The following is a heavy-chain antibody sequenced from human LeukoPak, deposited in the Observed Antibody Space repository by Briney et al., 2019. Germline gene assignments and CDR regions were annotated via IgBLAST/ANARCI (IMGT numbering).Heavy chain of an antibody. Sequence: SETLSLTCTVSGGSISSSSYSWGWLRQPPGKGLEWIGSIYSSGSTHYNPSLTRRVTISVDTSKNQFSLKLSSVTAADTAVYYWARHGGGDYDFWSGYYNPLGAFDIWGQGTMVTVSS. CDR1: GGSISSSSYS. J-gene: IGHJ3*02. CDR3: ARHGGGDYDFWSGYYNPLGAFDI. D-gene: IGHD3-3*01. V-gene: IGHV4-39*01. CDR2: IYSSGST.